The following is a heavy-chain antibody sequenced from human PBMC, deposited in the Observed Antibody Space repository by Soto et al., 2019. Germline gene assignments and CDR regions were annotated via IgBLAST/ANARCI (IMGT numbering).Heavy chain of an antibody. CDR2: IIPTFGIT. CDR1: GGNFSSNG. Sequence: QVQVVQSGAEVKKPGSSVKVSCKAPGGNFSSNGIRWVRQAPGQGLELMGGIIPTFGITNYAHKFRGRVTITADESTGTAYMELSSLRSDDTAVYYCAGASDSTWYNWLDPWGQGTLVTVSS. D-gene: IGHD5-18*01. J-gene: IGHJ5*02. V-gene: IGHV1-69*01. CDR3: AGASDSTWYNWLDP.